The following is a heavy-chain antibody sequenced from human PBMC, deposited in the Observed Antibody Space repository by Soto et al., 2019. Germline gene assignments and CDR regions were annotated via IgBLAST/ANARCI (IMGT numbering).Heavy chain of an antibody. CDR2: ISAYNGNT. J-gene: IGHJ4*02. Sequence: QVQLVQSGAEVKKPGASVKVSFKASGYTFTSYGISWLRQAPGQGLEWMGWISAYNGNTNYAQKLQGRVTLTTDTSTSTAYRELRRLRSADTAVYYCASVPFSMVRGVRGSFDYWGQRTLGTVSS. CDR3: ASVPFSMVRGVRGSFDY. D-gene: IGHD3-10*01. CDR1: GYTFTSYG. V-gene: IGHV1-18*01.